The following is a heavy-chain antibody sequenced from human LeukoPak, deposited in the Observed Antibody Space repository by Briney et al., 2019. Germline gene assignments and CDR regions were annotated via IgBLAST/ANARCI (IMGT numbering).Heavy chain of an antibody. D-gene: IGHD5-12*01. J-gene: IGHJ6*03. CDR2: ISPYNGNR. CDR1: GYTFTNYG. Sequence: GASVKVSCKASGYTFTNYGISWVRQAPGQGLEWMGWISPYNGNRKYAQKFQGRGIMTTDTSTSTAYMELRSLRSDDTAVYYCGRGNSGYEGYYYMDVWGKGTTVTVS. CDR3: GRGNSGYEGYYYMDV. V-gene: IGHV1-18*01.